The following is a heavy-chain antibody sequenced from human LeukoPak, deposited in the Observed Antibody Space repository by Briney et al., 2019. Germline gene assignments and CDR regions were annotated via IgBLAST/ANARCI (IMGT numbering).Heavy chain of an antibody. Sequence: PSETLSLTCTVSNGSISSDTYFWSWIRQPAGKGLEWIGRMSFSGISTYSPSRKSRVTISIDTSRNQFSMNLNSVTAADTAVYYCAKGAGPPWFDPWGQGTLVTVSS. CDR3: AKGAGPPWFDP. D-gene: IGHD6-19*01. CDR1: NGSISSDTYF. CDR2: MSFSGIS. V-gene: IGHV4-61*02. J-gene: IGHJ5*02.